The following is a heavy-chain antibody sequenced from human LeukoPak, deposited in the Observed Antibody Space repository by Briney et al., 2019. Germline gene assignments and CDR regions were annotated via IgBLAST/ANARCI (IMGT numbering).Heavy chain of an antibody. Sequence: GESLKISCKGSGYIFANYWIGWVRQMPGKGLEWMGIIYPGDSDTRYSPSFQGQVIISADKSITTAYLQWSSLKASDTAMYYCARGIPSGWRYFDYWGQGALVTVSS. CDR1: GYIFANYW. V-gene: IGHV5-51*01. CDR2: IYPGDSDT. D-gene: IGHD6-19*01. CDR3: ARGIPSGWRYFDY. J-gene: IGHJ4*02.